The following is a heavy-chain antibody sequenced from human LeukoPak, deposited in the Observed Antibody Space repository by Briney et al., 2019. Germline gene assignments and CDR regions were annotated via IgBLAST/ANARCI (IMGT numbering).Heavy chain of an antibody. J-gene: IGHJ5*02. V-gene: IGHV1-2*02. CDR2: INPNSGGT. CDR3: GITMVRGVIKFHFDP. CDR1: GYTFTGYY. D-gene: IGHD3-10*01. Sequence: GASVKVSCKASGYTFTGYYMHWVRQAPGQGLEWMGWINPNSGGTNYAQKFQGRVTMTRDTSISTAYMELSRLRSDDTAVYYCGITMVRGVIKFHFDPWGQGTLVTVSS.